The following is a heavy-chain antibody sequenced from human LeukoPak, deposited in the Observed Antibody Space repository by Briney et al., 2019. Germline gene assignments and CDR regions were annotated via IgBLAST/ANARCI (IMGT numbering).Heavy chain of an antibody. J-gene: IGHJ6*02. CDR3: ARTPIVVVTDYYYYGMDV. CDR1: GGSISSGGYY. CDR2: IYYSGST. V-gene: IGHV4-31*03. D-gene: IGHD2-21*02. Sequence: SETLSLTCTVSGGSISSGGYYWSWIRQHPGTGLEWIGYIYYSGSTYYNPSLKSRVTISVDTSKNQFSLKLSSVTAADTAVYYCARTPIVVVTDYYYYGMDVWGQGTTVTVSS.